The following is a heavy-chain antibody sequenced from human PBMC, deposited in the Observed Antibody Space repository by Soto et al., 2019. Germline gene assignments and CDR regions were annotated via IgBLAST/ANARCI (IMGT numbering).Heavy chain of an antibody. CDR2: INHSGST. Sequence: QVQLQQWGAGLLKPSETLSLTCAVYGGSFSGYHWSWIRQPPGKGLEWIGEINHSGSTSYNPSLKSRVPISVDTSKNQFSLKVTSVTAADTAAYYCARGSGRGNGWGTYFYYGMDVWGQGTTVTVSS. CDR3: ARGSGRGNGWGTYFYYGMDV. J-gene: IGHJ6*02. D-gene: IGHD6-19*01. V-gene: IGHV4-34*01. CDR1: GGSFSGYH.